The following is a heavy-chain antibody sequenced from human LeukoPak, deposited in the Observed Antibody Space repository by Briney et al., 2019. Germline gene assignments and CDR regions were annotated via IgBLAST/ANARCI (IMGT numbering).Heavy chain of an antibody. CDR2: IIPIFGTA. V-gene: IGHV1-69*05. D-gene: IGHD3-3*01. CDR1: GYTFTSYY. CDR3: ARDLYDFWSGLDY. J-gene: IGHJ4*02. Sequence: SVKVSCKASGYTFTSYYMHCVRHAPGQGLEWMGRIIPIFGTANYAQKFQGRVTITTDKTTSTAYMELSSLRSEDTAVYYCARDLYDFWSGLDYWGQGTLVTVSS.